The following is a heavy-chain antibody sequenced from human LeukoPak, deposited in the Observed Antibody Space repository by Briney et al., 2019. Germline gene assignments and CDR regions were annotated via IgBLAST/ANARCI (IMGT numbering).Heavy chain of an antibody. V-gene: IGHV3-21*01. Sequence: GGSPRLSCAASGFTFSSYSMNWVRQAPGNGLEWVSSISSSSSYIYYADSVKGRFTISRDNAKNSLYLQMNSLRAEDTAVYYCARDGDGDYVSDYWGQGTLVTVSS. CDR3: ARDGDGDYVSDY. J-gene: IGHJ4*02. CDR1: GFTFSSYS. D-gene: IGHD4-17*01. CDR2: ISSSSSYI.